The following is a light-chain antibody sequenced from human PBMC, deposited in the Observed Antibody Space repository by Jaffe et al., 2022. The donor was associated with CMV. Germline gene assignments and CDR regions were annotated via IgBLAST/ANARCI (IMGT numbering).Light chain of an antibody. V-gene: IGKV4-1*01. Sequence: DIVMTQSPDSLAVSLGERATINCKSSQSILYSANNKNYLAWYQQKPGQPPKLFISWASTRESGVPDRFSGSGSGTDFTLTISSLQAEDVAVYYCQQYYSPPVTFGGGTKVEIK. J-gene: IGKJ4*01. CDR2: WAS. CDR3: QQYYSPPVT. CDR1: QSILYSANNKNY.